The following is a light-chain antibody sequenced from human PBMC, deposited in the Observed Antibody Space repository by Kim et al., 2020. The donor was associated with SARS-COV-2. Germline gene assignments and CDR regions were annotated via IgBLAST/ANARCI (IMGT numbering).Light chain of an antibody. CDR2: GAS. V-gene: IGKV3-15*01. Sequence: EIVMTQYPATLSVSPGESATLSCRASQAVGDNLAWYQQKPGQAPRLLMYGASSRASGVPVRFTGRGSGTDFTLTISSLQSEDFGVYYCQKYDKWPLTFGGGTKVDIK. CDR3: QKYDKWPLT. CDR1: QAVGDN. J-gene: IGKJ4*01.